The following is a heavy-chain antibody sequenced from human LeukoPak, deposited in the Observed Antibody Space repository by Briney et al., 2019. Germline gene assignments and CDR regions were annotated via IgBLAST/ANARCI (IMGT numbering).Heavy chain of an antibody. Sequence: PGGSLRLSCAASGFTFSSYSMNWVRQAPGKGLEWVANIKEDGSDKYYVDSVKGRFTISRDNAKNSLYLQMNSLRAEDTAVYYCARDSGWFRFDSWGQGTLVTVSS. CDR3: ARDSGWFRFDS. D-gene: IGHD6-13*01. V-gene: IGHV3-7*03. CDR1: GFTFSSYS. J-gene: IGHJ4*02. CDR2: IKEDGSDK.